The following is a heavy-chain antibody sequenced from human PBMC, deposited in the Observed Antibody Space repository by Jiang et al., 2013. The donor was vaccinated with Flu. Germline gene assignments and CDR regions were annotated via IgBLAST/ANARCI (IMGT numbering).Heavy chain of an antibody. D-gene: IGHD5-18*01. J-gene: IGHJ4*02. V-gene: IGHV1-69*01. Sequence: GAEVKKPGSSVRVSCKASGGTLSSYASNWVRQAPGQGLEWMGGIIPIFGTTEYAQKFQGRVTITADELTGTVYMELTSLKSEDTAVYYCARAIGGYSYGPFEYWGQGTLVTVSA. CDR1: GGTLSSYA. CDR3: ARAIGGYSYGPFEY. CDR2: IIPIFGTT.